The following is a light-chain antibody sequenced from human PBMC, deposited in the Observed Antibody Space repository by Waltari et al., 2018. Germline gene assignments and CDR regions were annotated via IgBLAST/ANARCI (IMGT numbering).Light chain of an antibody. V-gene: IGLV1-36*01. CDR3: AAWDDSLSGVV. CDR1: SPNIGNHD. CDR2: YDD. J-gene: IGLJ2*01. Sequence: QSVLTQPPSVSESPRQRVTISCSGSSPNIGNHDVNWYHQLPGKAPKLLIYYDDLLPSGVSDRFSGSKSGTSASLAISGLQSEDEADYYCAAWDDSLSGVVFGGGTKLTVL.